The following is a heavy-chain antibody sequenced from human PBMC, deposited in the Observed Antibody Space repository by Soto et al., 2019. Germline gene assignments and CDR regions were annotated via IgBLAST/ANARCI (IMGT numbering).Heavy chain of an antibody. CDR2: ILPPNSET. V-gene: IGHV5-51*01. CDR1: GYTFNSHL. J-gene: IGHJ6*02. CDR3: ARHVDYYVKSDYIGYGMDV. D-gene: IGHD3-10*01. Sequence: GESLKISCKGSGYTFNSHLIALGRQKPGKGLEWMGIILPPNSETKYSPSFQGQVTISVDRSISTAYLQWTSLKASDTAIYYCARHVDYYVKSDYIGYGMDVWGLGTMVTVSS.